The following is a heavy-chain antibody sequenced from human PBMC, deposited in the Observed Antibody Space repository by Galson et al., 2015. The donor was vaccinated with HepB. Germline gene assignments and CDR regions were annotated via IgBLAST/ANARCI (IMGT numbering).Heavy chain of an antibody. CDR2: ISYDRSTK. D-gene: IGHD6-19*01. Sequence: SLRLSCAASGFTFNKYGMHWVRQAPGRGLEWVAVISYDRSTKYYGGSVEGRFTISRDNSENTLYLQMNTMRAEDTAVYYCGRGGLRAVAGTKGDSWGQGTWVTVSS. J-gene: IGHJ4*02. CDR3: GRGGLRAVAGTKGDS. CDR1: GFTFNKYG. V-gene: IGHV3-30*03.